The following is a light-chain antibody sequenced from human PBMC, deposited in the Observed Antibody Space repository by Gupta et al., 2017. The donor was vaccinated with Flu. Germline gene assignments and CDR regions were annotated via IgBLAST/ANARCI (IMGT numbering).Light chain of an antibody. V-gene: IGKV1-9*01. J-gene: IGKJ2*03. Sequence: DIQLTQSPSFLSASVGDRVTITCRASQDISSYLAWYQQKPGKAPKLLIYAASTWQSGVPSRFSGSGSGTGFTLTISSLQPEDFATYYCQQLNSYPRSFGQGTKLEIK. CDR1: QDISSY. CDR3: QQLNSYPRS. CDR2: AAS.